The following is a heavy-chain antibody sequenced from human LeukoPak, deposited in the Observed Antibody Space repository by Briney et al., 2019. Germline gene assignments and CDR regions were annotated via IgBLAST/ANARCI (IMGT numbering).Heavy chain of an antibody. J-gene: IGHJ4*02. V-gene: IGHV4-59*01. Sequence: PSETLSLACTVSGGSISTYYWSWVRQSPGKGLESIGYIYNSGSTNYSPSLESRVTISLDTSKNQFSLKLSSVTAADTAVYYCARGGWYAGLWGQGTLVTVSS. CDR2: IYNSGST. D-gene: IGHD2-15*01. CDR3: ARGGWYAGL. CDR1: GGSISTYY.